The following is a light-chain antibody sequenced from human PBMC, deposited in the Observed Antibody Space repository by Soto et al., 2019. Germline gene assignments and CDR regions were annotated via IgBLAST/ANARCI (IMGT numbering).Light chain of an antibody. Sequence: EIVLTQSPGTLSLSPGERATLSCRAGQSLSSSYLAWYQQRPGQAPRLLIYGASSRATGIPERFSGSGSATDFTLTISRLEPEDFAVYHCQQYGNSPPTFGGGTKVEI. CDR1: QSLSSSY. CDR2: GAS. V-gene: IGKV3-20*01. J-gene: IGKJ4*01. CDR3: QQYGNSPPT.